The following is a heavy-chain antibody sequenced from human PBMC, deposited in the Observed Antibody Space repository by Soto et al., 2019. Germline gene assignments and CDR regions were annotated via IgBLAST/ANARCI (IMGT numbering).Heavy chain of an antibody. Sequence: PSETLSLTRTFSGGSISSGGYYWSWVRQHPGKGLEWIGYIYYSGSTYYNPSLKSRVTISVDTSKNQFSLKLSSVTAADTAVYYCARGGIAAAAPPDYWGQGTLVTVSS. CDR3: ARGGIAAAAPPDY. V-gene: IGHV4-31*03. CDR1: GGSISSGGYY. D-gene: IGHD6-13*01. J-gene: IGHJ4*02. CDR2: IYYSGST.